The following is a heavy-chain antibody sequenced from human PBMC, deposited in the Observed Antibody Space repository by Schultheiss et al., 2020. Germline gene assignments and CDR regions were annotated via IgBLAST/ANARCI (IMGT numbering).Heavy chain of an antibody. V-gene: IGHV3-30*03. D-gene: IGHD4-17*01. CDR3: ARGGGSYGDYVGGLDY. J-gene: IGHJ4*02. Sequence: GGSLRLSCTATGLILRSYGMPWVRQAPGKGLEWVAVISYDGSNKYYADSVKGRFTISRDNSKNTLYLQMNSLRAEDTAVYYCARGGGSYGDYVGGLDYWGQGTLVTVSS. CDR2: ISYDGSNK. CDR1: GLILRSYG.